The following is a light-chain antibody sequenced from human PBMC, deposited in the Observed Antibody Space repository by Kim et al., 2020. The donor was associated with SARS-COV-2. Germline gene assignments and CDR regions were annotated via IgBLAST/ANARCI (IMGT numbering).Light chain of an antibody. CDR2: AAS. V-gene: IGKV1D-12*01. Sequence: DIQMIQSPSSVSASVGDTVTITCRASQGISSWLAWYQQKPGRVPKLLISAASKLQSGVPSRFSGSGSGTEFTLTISGLQPEDFATYYCQQANTFPWTFGPGTRVDSK. CDR3: QQANTFPWT. J-gene: IGKJ3*01. CDR1: QGISSW.